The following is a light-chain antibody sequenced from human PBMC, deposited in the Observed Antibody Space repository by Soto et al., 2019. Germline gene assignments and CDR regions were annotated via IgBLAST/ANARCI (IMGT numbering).Light chain of an antibody. Sequence: EIQMTQSPATLSLSPGERATLSCRASRSVFSSLAWYQQKPGQAPRLLIYGGSSRATGIPPRFSGSGSGTEFTLTISSLEPEDFAVYYCQQRSNWPLTFGGGTKVDIK. CDR3: QQRSNWPLT. CDR2: GGS. J-gene: IGKJ4*01. V-gene: IGKV3-11*01. CDR1: RSVFSS.